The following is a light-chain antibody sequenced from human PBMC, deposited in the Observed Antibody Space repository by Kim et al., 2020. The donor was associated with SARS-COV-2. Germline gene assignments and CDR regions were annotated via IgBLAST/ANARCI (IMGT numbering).Light chain of an antibody. CDR2: SNN. J-gene: IGLJ1*01. CDR1: TSNIEINT. CDR3: AAWDDSLNNYV. Sequence: GHKVTSSGSGSTSNIEINTVNWSQQLPGTAPKRLIYSNNQRPSGVPDRFSGSKSDTSASLAISGLQSEDAADYYCAAWDDSLNNYVFGTGTKVTVL. V-gene: IGLV1-44*01.